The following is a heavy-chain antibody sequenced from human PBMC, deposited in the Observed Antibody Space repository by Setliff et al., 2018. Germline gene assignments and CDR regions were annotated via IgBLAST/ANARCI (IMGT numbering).Heavy chain of an antibody. CDR2: INPNSGGT. J-gene: IGHJ4*02. CDR3: ATEMGLKHLDY. V-gene: IGHV1-2*02. Sequence: ASVKVSCKASGYTFTGYYIHWVRQAPGQGLEWMGYINPNSGGTSSAQNFQGRVTITRDTSIDTAFMELSRLTSDDTAVYYCATEMGLKHLDYWGQGTLVTVSS. D-gene: IGHD1-26*01. CDR1: GYTFTGYY.